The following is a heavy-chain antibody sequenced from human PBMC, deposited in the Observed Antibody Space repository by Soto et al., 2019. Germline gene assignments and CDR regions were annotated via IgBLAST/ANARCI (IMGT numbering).Heavy chain of an antibody. CDR1: GGSFSGYY. V-gene: IGHV4-34*01. Sequence: SETLSLTGAVYGGSFSGYYWSWIRQPPGKGLEWIGEINHSGSTNYNPSLKSRVTISVDTSKNQFSLKLSSVTAADTAVYYCARRLITIFGVVLTYGMDVWGQGTTVTVSS. D-gene: IGHD3-3*01. CDR3: ARRLITIFGVVLTYGMDV. CDR2: INHSGST. J-gene: IGHJ6*02.